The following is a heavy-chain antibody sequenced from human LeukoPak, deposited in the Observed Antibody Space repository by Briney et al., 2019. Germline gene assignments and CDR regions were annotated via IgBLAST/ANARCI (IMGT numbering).Heavy chain of an antibody. V-gene: IGHV3-21*01. CDR3: ARVGSGWYFDY. J-gene: IGHJ4*02. CDR2: ISSSSSYI. D-gene: IGHD6-19*01. Sequence: GGSLRLSCAASGFTFSSYSMNWVRQAPGKGLEWVSSISSSSSYIYYADSVKGRFTISRDNAKNSLYLLMNSLRAEDTAVYYCARVGSGWYFDYWGQGTLVTVSS. CDR1: GFTFSSYS.